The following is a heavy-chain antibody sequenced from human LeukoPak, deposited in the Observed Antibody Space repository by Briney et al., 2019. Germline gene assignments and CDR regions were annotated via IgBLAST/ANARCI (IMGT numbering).Heavy chain of an antibody. J-gene: IGHJ5*02. Sequence: PEASVTVSCKASGYTFTSYGISWVRQAPGQGLEWMGWISAYNGNTNYAQKLQGRVTMTTDTSTSTAYMELRSLRSDDTAVYYCARRDDSSSWYWFDPWGQGTLVTVSS. CDR1: GYTFTSYG. D-gene: IGHD6-13*01. CDR2: ISAYNGNT. V-gene: IGHV1-18*01. CDR3: ARRDDSSSWYWFDP.